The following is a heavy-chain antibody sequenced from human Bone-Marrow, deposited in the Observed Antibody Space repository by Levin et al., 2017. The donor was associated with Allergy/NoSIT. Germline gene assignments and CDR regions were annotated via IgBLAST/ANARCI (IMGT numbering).Heavy chain of an antibody. J-gene: IGHJ3*02. D-gene: IGHD1-26*01. CDR2: ISSSGSTI. Sequence: GGSLRLSCAASGFTFSSYEMNWVRQAPGKGLEWVSYISSSGSTIYYADSVKGRFTISRDNAKNSLYLQMNSLRAEDTAVYYCASQDDHRIVGSYDAFDIWGQGTMVTVSS. CDR3: ASQDDHRIVGSYDAFDI. CDR1: GFTFSSYE. V-gene: IGHV3-48*03.